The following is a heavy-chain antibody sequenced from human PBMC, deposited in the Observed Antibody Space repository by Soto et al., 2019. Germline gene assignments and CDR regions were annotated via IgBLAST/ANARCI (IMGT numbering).Heavy chain of an antibody. CDR2: INHSGST. V-gene: IGHV4-34*01. Sequence: SETLSLTCAVYGGSFSGYYWSWIRQPPGKGLEWIGEINHSGSTNYNPSLKSRVTMSVDTSKNQFSLKLSSVTAADTAVYYCARVFTGEVRAFDIWGQGTMVTVSS. D-gene: IGHD2-8*02. CDR3: ARVFTGEVRAFDI. J-gene: IGHJ3*02. CDR1: GGSFSGYY.